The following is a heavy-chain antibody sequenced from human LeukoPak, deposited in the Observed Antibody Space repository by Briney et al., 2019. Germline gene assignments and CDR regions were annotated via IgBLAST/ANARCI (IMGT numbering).Heavy chain of an antibody. CDR3: ARGAYGDYDY. J-gene: IGHJ4*02. V-gene: IGHV3-30-3*01. CDR1: GFTFSSYA. D-gene: IGHD4-17*01. Sequence: GGSLRLSCAASGFTFSSYAMHWVRQAPGKGLEWVAVISYDGSNKYYADSVKGRFTISRDNSKNTLYLQMNSLRAEDTAVYYCARGAYGDYDYWGQGTLVTVSS. CDR2: ISYDGSNK.